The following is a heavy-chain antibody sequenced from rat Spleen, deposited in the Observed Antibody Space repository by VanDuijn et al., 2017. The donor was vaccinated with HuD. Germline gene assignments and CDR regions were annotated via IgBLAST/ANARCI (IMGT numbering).Heavy chain of an antibody. J-gene: IGHJ3*01. V-gene: IGHV5-31*01. CDR1: GFTFNDYW. D-gene: IGHD1-10*01. CDR2: ISTGGGNT. CDR3: ARHGNNYGWFAY. Sequence: EVHLVESGGGLVQPGRSLKLSCVASGFTFNDYWMTWIRQAPGKGLEWVASISTGGGNTYYRDSVKGRFTISRDNAKSTLYLQMDSLRSEDTATYYCARHGNNYGWFAYWGQGTLVAVSS.